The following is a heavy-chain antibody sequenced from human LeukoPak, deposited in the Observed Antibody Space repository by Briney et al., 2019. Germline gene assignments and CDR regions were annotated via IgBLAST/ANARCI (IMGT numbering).Heavy chain of an antibody. V-gene: IGHV3-15*07. CDR3: TSDTTIGRYFDC. Sequence: KPGGSLPLSCAASGFTSNNAWMNGVRLVPGKGLGGVGRVKRKADGVTTDSAAPVEGRFTISRAESENTLYLQMISLKTEDTAVYYFTSDTTIGRYFDCWGEGTLVTVSS. CDR1: GFTSNNAW. D-gene: IGHD1-1*01. J-gene: IGHJ4*02. CDR2: VKRKADGVTT.